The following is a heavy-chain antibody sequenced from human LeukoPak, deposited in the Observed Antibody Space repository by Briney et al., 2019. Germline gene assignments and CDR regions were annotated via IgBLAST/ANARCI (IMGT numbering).Heavy chain of an antibody. CDR1: GFTVSSNY. D-gene: IGHD3-22*01. J-gene: IGHJ3*02. CDR2: IYSGGST. CDR3: ARPTYYYDSRGAFDI. Sequence: GGSLRLSCAASGFTVSSNYMSWVRQAPGKGLEWVSVIYSGGSTYYADSVKGRFTISRDNSKNTLYLQMNSLRAEDTAVYYCARPTYYYDSRGAFDIWGQGTMVTVSS. V-gene: IGHV3-66*02.